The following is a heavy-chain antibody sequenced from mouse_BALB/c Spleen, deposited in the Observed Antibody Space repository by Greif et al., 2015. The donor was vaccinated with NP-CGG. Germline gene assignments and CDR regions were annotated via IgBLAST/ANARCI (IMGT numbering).Heavy chain of an antibody. CDR2: ISNGGGST. J-gene: IGHJ3*01. V-gene: IGHV5-12-2*01. D-gene: IGHD2-10*02. CDR3: ARQYGKGFAY. CDR1: GFTFSSYT. Sequence: EVMLVESGGGLVQPGGPLKLSCAASGFTFSSYTMSWVRQTPEKRLEWVAYISNGGGSTYYPDTVKGRFTISRDNAKNTLYLQMSSLKSEDTAMYYCARQYGKGFAYWGQGTLVTVSA.